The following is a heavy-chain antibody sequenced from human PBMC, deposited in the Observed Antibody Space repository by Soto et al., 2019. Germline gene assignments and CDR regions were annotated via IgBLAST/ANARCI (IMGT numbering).Heavy chain of an antibody. J-gene: IGHJ4*02. D-gene: IGHD6-6*01. V-gene: IGHV2-5*02. CDR1: GFSLSTSGVG. Sequence: QITLKESGPTLVKPTQTLTLTCTFSGFSLSTSGVGVGWIRQPPGKALEWLALIYWDDDKRYSPSLKSRLTTXKXTXXNQVVLTMTNMDPVDTATYYCAHSIGDRYNPNFDYWGQGTLVTVSS. CDR3: AHSIGDRYNPNFDY. CDR2: IYWDDDK.